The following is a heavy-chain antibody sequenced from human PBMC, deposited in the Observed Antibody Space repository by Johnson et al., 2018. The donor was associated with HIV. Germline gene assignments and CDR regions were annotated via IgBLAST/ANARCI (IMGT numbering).Heavy chain of an antibody. CDR2: IKQDGSEK. CDR1: GFTFSSYA. V-gene: IGHV3-7*01. CDR3: AKPPSMGADAFDI. D-gene: IGHD3-16*01. J-gene: IGHJ3*02. Sequence: VLLVESGGGVVQPGRSLRLSCAASGFTFSSYAMHLVRQAPGKGLEWVANIKQDGSEKYYVDSVKGRFTISRDNAKNSLYLQMNSLGPEDTAVYYCAKPPSMGADAFDIWGQGTMVTVSS.